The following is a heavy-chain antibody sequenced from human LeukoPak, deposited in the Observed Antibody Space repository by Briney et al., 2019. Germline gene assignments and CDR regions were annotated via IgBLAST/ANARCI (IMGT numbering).Heavy chain of an antibody. CDR1: GFTLSSSN. CDR3: EREWFGESN. D-gene: IGHD3-10*01. CDR2: ISYDGTKT. V-gene: IGHV3-30*04. Sequence: GGSLRLSCAPSGFTLSSSNMHWVRQSPGKGLEWVALISYDGTKTYYAESVRGRFTVSRDNSKNTLFLQMNSLSAEDTATYYCEREWFGESNWGQGTRVAVSS. J-gene: IGHJ4*02.